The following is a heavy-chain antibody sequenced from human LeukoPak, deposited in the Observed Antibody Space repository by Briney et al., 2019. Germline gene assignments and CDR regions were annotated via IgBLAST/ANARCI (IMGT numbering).Heavy chain of an antibody. CDR3: ARGLRLPYYFDY. Sequence: GGSLRLSCAASGFTFSSYSMNWVRQAPGKGLEWVSSISSSSSYIYYADSVKGRFTISRDNAKNSLYLQMNSLRAEDTAVYYCARGLRLPYYFDYWGQGTLVTVSS. CDR2: ISSSSSYI. V-gene: IGHV3-21*01. J-gene: IGHJ4*02. D-gene: IGHD4-11*01. CDR1: GFTFSSYS.